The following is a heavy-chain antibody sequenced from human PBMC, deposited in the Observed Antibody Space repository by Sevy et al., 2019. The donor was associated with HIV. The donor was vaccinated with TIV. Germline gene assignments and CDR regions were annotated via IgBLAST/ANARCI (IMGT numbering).Heavy chain of an antibody. CDR2: MNTDGSST. CDR3: ETQRFDF. J-gene: IGHJ4*02. V-gene: IGHV3-74*01. Sequence: GGSLRLSCEASGFDFSSHWIQWVRQAPGKGLVWVSRMNTDGSSTNYADSVKGRFHISRNNDKNTIYLEMNNLRDEDTDLYYCETQRFDFWGPGTLVTVSS. CDR1: GFDFSSHW.